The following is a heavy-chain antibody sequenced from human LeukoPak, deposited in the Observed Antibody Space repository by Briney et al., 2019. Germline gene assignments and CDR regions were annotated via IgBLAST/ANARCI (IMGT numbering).Heavy chain of an antibody. J-gene: IGHJ6*04. CDR1: GFTFPSHA. Sequence: PGGSLRLSCEASGFTFPSHAMNWVRQAPGKGLEWVSGISGSGGSAFYAGSVRGRYTFSRDNAKNTLLLQMNSLRAEDTAVYFWARGGGRLVHSAGVGGWMDVWGKGTTVTVSS. V-gene: IGHV3-23*01. D-gene: IGHD6-13*01. CDR3: ARGGGRLVHSAGVGGWMDV. CDR2: ISGSGGSA.